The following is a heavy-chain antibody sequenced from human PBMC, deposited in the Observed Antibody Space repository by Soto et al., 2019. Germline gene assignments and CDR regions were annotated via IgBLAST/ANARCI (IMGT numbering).Heavy chain of an antibody. V-gene: IGHV3-66*01. D-gene: IGHD2-15*01. Sequence: EVQLVESGGGLVQPGGSLRLSCAASGFTVSSNYMSWVRQAPGKGLEWVSVIYSGGSTYYADSVKGRFTISRDNSKNTLYLQMNSLRAEDTAVYYCATSGGGNRENYYGMDVWGQGTTVTVSS. CDR3: ATSGGGNRENYYGMDV. CDR2: IYSGGST. J-gene: IGHJ6*02. CDR1: GFTVSSNY.